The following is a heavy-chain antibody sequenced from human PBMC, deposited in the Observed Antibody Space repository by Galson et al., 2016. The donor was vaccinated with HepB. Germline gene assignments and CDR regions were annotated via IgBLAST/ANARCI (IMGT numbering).Heavy chain of an antibody. D-gene: IGHD1-1*01. CDR3: AKGTTTYYYYYMDV. CDR1: GITFSNYV. Sequence: SLRLSCAASGITFSNYVMNWVRQALGKGLEWVSVISDSGGITNYADSVRGRFTISRDNSKNTLYLQMSSLRAEDTAVYYCAKGTTTYYYYYMDVWGKGTTVTVSS. J-gene: IGHJ6*03. V-gene: IGHV3-23*01. CDR2: ISDSGGIT.